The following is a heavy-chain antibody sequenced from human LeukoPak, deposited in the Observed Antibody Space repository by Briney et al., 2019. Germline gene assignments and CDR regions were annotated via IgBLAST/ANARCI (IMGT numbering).Heavy chain of an antibody. CDR1: GGSISSSSAY. CDR3: VSPRGFSHGYFDY. D-gene: IGHD5-18*01. V-gene: IGHV4-39*01. Sequence: PSETLSLTCTVSGGSISSSSAYWGWIRQPPGKGLERIGSIYYSNNTYYNPSLKSRVTISADMSKNQFSLTLGSVSATDTAVYYCVSPRGFSHGYFDYWGQGTLVTVSS. J-gene: IGHJ4*02. CDR2: IYYSNNT.